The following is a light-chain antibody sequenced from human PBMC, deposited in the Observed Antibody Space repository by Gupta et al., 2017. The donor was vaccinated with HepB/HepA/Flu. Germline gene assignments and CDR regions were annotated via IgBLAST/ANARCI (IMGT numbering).Light chain of an antibody. CDR3: QSYDSSSNWV. CDR2: EED. V-gene: IGLV6-57*02. Sequence: NFMLTQPHSVSDSPGKTVTISCTGSSRSIGSNDVQWYQQRPGGAPTTVIDEEDQRPPGVPDRFSGAIDSATNAASTTISGLETEEEAYYYCQSYDSSSNWVFGGGTKLTVL. CDR1: SRSIGSND. J-gene: IGLJ3*02.